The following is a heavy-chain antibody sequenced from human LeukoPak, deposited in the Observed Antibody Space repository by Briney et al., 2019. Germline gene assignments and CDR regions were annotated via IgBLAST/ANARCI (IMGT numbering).Heavy chain of an antibody. CDR1: GGSISSSTSY. D-gene: IGHD2-2*03. Sequence: PSETLSLTCAVSGGSISSSTSYWGWIRQPPGKGLEGIGRIYYSGSTFYNPSLKSRVTISVDTSKNQFSLRLSSVTAADTAVYYCARHGSTDYFDYWGQGTLVTVSS. CDR3: ARHGSTDYFDY. CDR2: IYYSGST. V-gene: IGHV4-39*01. J-gene: IGHJ4*02.